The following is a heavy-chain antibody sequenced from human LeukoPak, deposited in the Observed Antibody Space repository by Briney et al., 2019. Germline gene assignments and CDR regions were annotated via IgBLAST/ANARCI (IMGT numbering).Heavy chain of an antibody. CDR1: GDFITAYY. CDR2: VYYSGST. J-gene: IGHJ4*02. CDR3: ASNTGTVFDY. V-gene: IGHV4-59*01. Sequence: PSETLSLTCTVSGDFITAYYWSWIRQPPGKGLEWIGYVYYSGSTDYNHSRRSPVPISLEMSKHQFSLNLTSVTAADTAVYYCASNTGTVFDYWGQGALVTVSS. D-gene: IGHD7-27*01.